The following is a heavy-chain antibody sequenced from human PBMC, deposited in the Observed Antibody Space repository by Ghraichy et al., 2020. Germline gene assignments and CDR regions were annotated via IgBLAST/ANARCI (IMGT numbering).Heavy chain of an antibody. V-gene: IGHV4-39*02. Sequence: SQTLSLTCTVSGGPISSSSYYWGWIRQPPGKGLEWIGSIYYSGSTYYNPSLKSRVTISVDTSKNQFSLKLSSVTAADTAVYYCAREAVAGSNFDYWGQGTLVTVSS. J-gene: IGHJ4*02. CDR3: AREAVAGSNFDY. CDR2: IYYSGST. CDR1: GGPISSSSYY. D-gene: IGHD6-19*01.